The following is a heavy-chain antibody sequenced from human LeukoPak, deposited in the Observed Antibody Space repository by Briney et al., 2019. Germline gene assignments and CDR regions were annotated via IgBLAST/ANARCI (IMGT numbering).Heavy chain of an antibody. V-gene: IGHV4-34*01. CDR1: GGSFSGYY. J-gene: IGHJ3*02. CDR3: ASLRLGYCSSTSCYDAFDI. CDR2: INQSGST. Sequence: KPSETLSLTCAVYGGSFSGYYWSWIRQPPGKGLEWIGEINQSGSTNYNPSLKSRVTISVDTSKNQFSLKLSSVTAADTAVYYCASLRLGYCSSTSCYDAFDIWGQGTMVTVSS. D-gene: IGHD2-2*01.